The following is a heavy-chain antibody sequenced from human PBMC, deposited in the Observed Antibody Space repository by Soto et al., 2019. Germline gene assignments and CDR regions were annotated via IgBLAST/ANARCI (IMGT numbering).Heavy chain of an antibody. Sequence: GASVKVSCKASGGTFSSYAISWVRQAPGQGLEWMGGIIPIFGTANYAQKFQGRVTITADESTSTAYMELSSLRSEDTAVYYCARAIYSNHQIDYWGQGTMVTVSS. CDR1: GGTFSSYA. V-gene: IGHV1-69*13. CDR3: ARAIYSNHQIDY. D-gene: IGHD2-15*01. J-gene: IGHJ4*02. CDR2: IIPIFGTA.